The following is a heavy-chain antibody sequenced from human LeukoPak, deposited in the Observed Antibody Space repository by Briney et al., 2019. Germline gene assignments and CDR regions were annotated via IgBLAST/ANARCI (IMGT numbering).Heavy chain of an antibody. Sequence: GGSLRLSCAASGFTVSSNYMSWVRQAPGKGLEWVSVIYSGGSTYYADSVKGRFTISRDNSKNTLYLQMNSLRAEDTAVYYCARDARGGSYYSPGGDYWGQGTLVTVSS. J-gene: IGHJ4*02. V-gene: IGHV3-66*01. CDR1: GFTVSSNY. CDR3: ARDARGGSYYSPGGDY. D-gene: IGHD1-26*01. CDR2: IYSGGST.